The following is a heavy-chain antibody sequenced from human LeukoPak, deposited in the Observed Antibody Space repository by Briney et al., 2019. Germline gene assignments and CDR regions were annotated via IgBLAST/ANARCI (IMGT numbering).Heavy chain of an antibody. CDR3: AKDEAYSSCYS. J-gene: IGHJ4*02. D-gene: IGHD6-19*01. Sequence: PGRSLRLSCAASGFTFDDYAMHWVRQAPGKGLEWVSGISWNSGSIGYADSVKGRFTISRDNAKNSLYLQMNSLRAEDTALYYCAKDEAYSSCYSWGQGTLVTVSS. V-gene: IGHV3-9*01. CDR1: GFTFDDYA. CDR2: ISWNSGSI.